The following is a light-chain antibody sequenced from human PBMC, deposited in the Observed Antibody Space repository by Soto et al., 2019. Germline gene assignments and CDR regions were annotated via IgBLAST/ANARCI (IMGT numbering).Light chain of an antibody. CDR3: QQSYSTLLT. CDR2: AAS. CDR1: QSISSY. Sequence: DIQMTQSPSSLSASVGDRVTITCRASQSISSYLNWYQQKPGKAPKLLIYAASSLQSGVPSRFSGSGSGTDFTLTISSLQPEYFATYYCQQSYSTLLTFGGGTKVESK. V-gene: IGKV1-39*01. J-gene: IGKJ4*01.